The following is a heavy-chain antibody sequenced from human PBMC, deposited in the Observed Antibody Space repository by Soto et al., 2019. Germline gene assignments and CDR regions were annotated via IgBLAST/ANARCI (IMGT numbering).Heavy chain of an antibody. Sequence: QMPLVQSGPEVKKPGTSVKVSCKASGFSFTSSAVQWVRQARGQRLEWIGWIVVGSGNTNYAQKFQERDTITRDMSTSTAYMELSSLRSEDTAVYYCAAAHQGNLNYYYYGMDVWGQGTTVTVSS. CDR3: AAAHQGNLNYYYYGMDV. CDR1: GFSFTSSA. CDR2: IVVGSGNT. J-gene: IGHJ6*02. D-gene: IGHD1-1*01. V-gene: IGHV1-58*01.